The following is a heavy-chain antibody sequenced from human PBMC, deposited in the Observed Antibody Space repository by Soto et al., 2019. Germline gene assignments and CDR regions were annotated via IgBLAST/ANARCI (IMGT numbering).Heavy chain of an antibody. J-gene: IGHJ5*02. Sequence: SETLSLTCAVSGYSISSGLCWGCIRQPPGKGLEWIGTIYRGGITYYNPSLKSRVTISIDTSKNHFSLRLSSVTATDTAVYFCAIGNPDWFDPWGQGTLVTVYS. CDR3: AIGNPDWFDP. D-gene: IGHD1-1*01. V-gene: IGHV4-38-2*01. CDR1: GYSISSGLC. CDR2: IYRGGIT.